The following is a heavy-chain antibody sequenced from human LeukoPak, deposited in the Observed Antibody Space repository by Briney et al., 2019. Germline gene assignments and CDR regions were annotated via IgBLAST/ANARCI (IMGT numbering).Heavy chain of an antibody. CDR1: GYSFTSYW. CDR3: ARQVRDSSLIDY. CDR2: IYPGDSDT. J-gene: IGHJ4*02. V-gene: IGHV5-51*01. Sequence: GESLKISCKGSGYSFTSYWIGWVRQMPGKGVEWMGIIYPGDSDTRYSPSFQGQVTISADKSISTAYLQWSSLKASDTAMCYRARQVRDSSLIDYWGQGTLLTVSS. D-gene: IGHD6-19*01.